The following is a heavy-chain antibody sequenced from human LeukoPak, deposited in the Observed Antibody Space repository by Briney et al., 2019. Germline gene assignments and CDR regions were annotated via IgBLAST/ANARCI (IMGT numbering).Heavy chain of an antibody. V-gene: IGHV3-48*04. Sequence: GGSLRLSCAASGFTFSSYSMNWVRQAPGKGLEWVSYISSSSSNIYYAGSVKGRFTISRDNAKNSLYLQMNSLRAEDAAVFYCARWLGYVYYVDYWGQGTLVTVSS. J-gene: IGHJ4*02. D-gene: IGHD5-12*01. CDR3: ARWLGYVYYVDY. CDR2: ISSSSSNI. CDR1: GFTFSSYS.